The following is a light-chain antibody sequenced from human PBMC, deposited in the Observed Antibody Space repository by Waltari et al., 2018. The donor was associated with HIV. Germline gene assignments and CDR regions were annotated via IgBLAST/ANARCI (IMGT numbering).Light chain of an antibody. CDR3: QQVNSYPRT. J-gene: IGKJ1*01. V-gene: IGKV1-9*01. CDR2: AAS. CDR1: QGISSY. Sequence: DIQLTQSPSFLSVSVGDRVTITCRASQGISSYLAWYQQKPGKAPKLLISAASTLQSGVPSRFSGSGSGTEFTLTISSLQPEDFATYYCQQVNSYPRTFGQGTKVEIK.